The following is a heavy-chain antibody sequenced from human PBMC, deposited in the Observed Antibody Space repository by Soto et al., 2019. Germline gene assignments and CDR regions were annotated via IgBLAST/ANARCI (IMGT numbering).Heavy chain of an antibody. CDR1: GFTFSSYW. D-gene: IGHD2-15*01. Sequence: EVQLVESGGGLVQPGGSLRLSCAASGFTFSSYWMHWVRQAPGKGLEWVSRINSDGSSTSYADSVKGRSTNSRDNAKNTLYLQMNSLRAEDTAVYYCVRTSLVVAAATREDYWGQGTLVTVSS. J-gene: IGHJ4*02. CDR2: INSDGSST. V-gene: IGHV3-74*01. CDR3: VRTSLVVAAATREDY.